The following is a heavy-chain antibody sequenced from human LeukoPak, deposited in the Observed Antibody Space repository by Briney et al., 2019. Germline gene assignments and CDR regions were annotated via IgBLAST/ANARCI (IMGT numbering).Heavy chain of an antibody. CDR2: ISSSGSTI. CDR1: GFTFSSYE. V-gene: IGHV3-48*03. D-gene: IGHD3-10*01. Sequence: GGSLRLSCAASGFTFSSYEMNWVRQAPGKGLEWVSYISSSGSTIYYADSVKGRFTISRDNAKNSLYLQMNSLRAEDTAVYYCARAALWFHYWGQGTLVTVSS. CDR3: ARAALWFHY. J-gene: IGHJ4*02.